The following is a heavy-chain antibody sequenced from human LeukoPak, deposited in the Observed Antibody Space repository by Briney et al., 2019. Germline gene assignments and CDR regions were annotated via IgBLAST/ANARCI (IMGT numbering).Heavy chain of an antibody. V-gene: IGHV1-8*01. CDR1: GYTFTSYD. D-gene: IGHD3-22*01. CDR2: MNPNSGNT. Sequence: ASVKVSCKASGYTFTSYDINWVRQATGQGLEWMGWMNPNSGNTGYAQKFQGRVTMTRNTSISTAYMELSSLRSEDTAVYYCAMHVAVITGYAFDIWGQGTMVTVSS. J-gene: IGHJ3*02. CDR3: AMHVAVITGYAFDI.